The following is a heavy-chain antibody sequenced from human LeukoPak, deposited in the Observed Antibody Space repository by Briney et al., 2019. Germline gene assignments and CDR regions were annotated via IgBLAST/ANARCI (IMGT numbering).Heavy chain of an antibody. Sequence: GSLRLSCAASGFTFSSYWMNWVRQAPGKGLAWVANIKQAGSEKNYVDSVKGRFTISRDNAENSLYLQMDSLRAEDTAVYYCARTATSKRSDGYYYGMDVWGQGTTVTVSS. CDR3: ARTATSKRSDGYYYGMDV. J-gene: IGHJ6*02. CDR1: GFTFSSYW. D-gene: IGHD1-26*01. V-gene: IGHV3-7*01. CDR2: IKQAGSEK.